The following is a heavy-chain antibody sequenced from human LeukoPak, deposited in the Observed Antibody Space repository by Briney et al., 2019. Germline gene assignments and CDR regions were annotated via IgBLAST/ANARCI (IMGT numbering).Heavy chain of an antibody. Sequence: GGSLRLSCAASGFTFSSYWMSWVRQAPGKGLEWVANIKQDGSEKYYVDSVKGRFTISRDNAKNTLYLQMNSLRAEDTAVYYCARDGANGPAAPYYYYMDVWGKGTTVTVSS. CDR3: ARDGANGPAAPYYYYMDV. CDR2: IKQDGSEK. D-gene: IGHD4/OR15-4a*01. J-gene: IGHJ6*03. V-gene: IGHV3-7*01. CDR1: GFTFSSYW.